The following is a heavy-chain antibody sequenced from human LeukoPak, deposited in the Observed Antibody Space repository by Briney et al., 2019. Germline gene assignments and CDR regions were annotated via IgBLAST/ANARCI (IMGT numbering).Heavy chain of an antibody. V-gene: IGHV4-34*01. CDR2: INHSGST. D-gene: IGHD5-18*01. CDR3: ARGIQLWTSFDY. Sequence: PSETLSLTCAVYGGSFSGYYWSWIRQPPGKGLEWVGEINHSGSTNYNPSLKSRVTISVDTSKNRSSLKQSSVTTADTAVYYCARGIQLWTSFDYWGQGTLVTVSS. CDR1: GGSFSGYY. J-gene: IGHJ4*02.